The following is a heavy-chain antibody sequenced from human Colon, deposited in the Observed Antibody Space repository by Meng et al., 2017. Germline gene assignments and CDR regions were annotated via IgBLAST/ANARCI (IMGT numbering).Heavy chain of an antibody. CDR3: ARKRDGYNPFDD. V-gene: IGHV4-28*01. D-gene: IGHD5-24*01. CDR2: IYYSGST. Sequence: QGQRYESGPGLLKPSDTLSLPCAVSGYSISSSNWWVWIRQPPGKGLEWIGYIYYSGSTDYNPSLKSRVTMSVDTSKNQFSLKLSSVTAVDTAVYYCARKRDGYNPFDDWGQGTLVTVSS. CDR1: GYSISSSNW. J-gene: IGHJ4*02.